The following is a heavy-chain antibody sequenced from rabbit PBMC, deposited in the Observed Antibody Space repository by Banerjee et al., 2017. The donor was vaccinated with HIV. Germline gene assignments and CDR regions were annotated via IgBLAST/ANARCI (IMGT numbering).Heavy chain of an antibody. Sequence: QSLEESGGDLVKPGASLTLTCTASGIDFSSYYYMCWVRQAPGKGLEWIACIYAGSSGSTYYASWAKGRFTISKTSSTTVTLQMTSLSAADTATYFCARGYSYWKGDYGQYYFKLWGQGTLVTVS. CDR1: GIDFSSYYY. D-gene: IGHD2-1*01. V-gene: IGHV1S40*01. CDR3: ARGYSYWKGDYGQYYFKL. J-gene: IGHJ4*01. CDR2: IYAGSSGST.